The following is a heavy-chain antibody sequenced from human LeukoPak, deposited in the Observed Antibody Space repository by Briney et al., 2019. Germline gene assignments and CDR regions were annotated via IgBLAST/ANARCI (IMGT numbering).Heavy chain of an antibody. CDR2: INPNSGGT. Sequence: ASVKVSCKASGYTFTGYYMHWVRQAPGQGLEWMGWINPNSGGTNYAQKFQGRVTMTRDTSIGTAYMELSRLRSDDTALYYCARDGESSGSDDFDYWGQGTLVTVSS. V-gene: IGHV1-2*02. CDR3: ARDGESSGSDDFDY. D-gene: IGHD1-26*01. J-gene: IGHJ4*02. CDR1: GYTFTGYY.